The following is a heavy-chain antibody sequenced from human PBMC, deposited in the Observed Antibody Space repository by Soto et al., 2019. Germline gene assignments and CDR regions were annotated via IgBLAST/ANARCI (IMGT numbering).Heavy chain of an antibody. CDR2: ISGSGGST. Sequence: GGSLRLSCAASGFTFSSYAMSWVRQAPGKGLEWVSAISGSGGSTYYADSVKGRFTISRDNSKNTLYLQMNSLRAEDTAVYYCAKAFWGVATTKYRYYFDYWGQGTLVTVSS. CDR3: AKAFWGVATTKYRYYFDY. D-gene: IGHD5-12*01. J-gene: IGHJ4*02. CDR1: GFTFSSYA. V-gene: IGHV3-23*01.